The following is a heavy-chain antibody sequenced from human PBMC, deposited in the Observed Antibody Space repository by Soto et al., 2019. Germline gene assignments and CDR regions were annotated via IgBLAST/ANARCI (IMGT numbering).Heavy chain of an antibody. CDR3: ARRVGYSSGWLGYYFDY. CDR2: SIPIIGTA. V-gene: IGHV1-69*01. D-gene: IGHD6-19*01. J-gene: IGHJ4*02. CDR1: GGNFSKYA. Sequence: QVQLVQTGDEVKKPGSSVKVSCKASGGNFSKYAISWVRKAPGQGLEWMGGSIPIIGTANYAQTFQGRVTITADESTTTAYMELSSLRSEDTAVYYCARRVGYSSGWLGYYFDYWGQGTLVTVSS.